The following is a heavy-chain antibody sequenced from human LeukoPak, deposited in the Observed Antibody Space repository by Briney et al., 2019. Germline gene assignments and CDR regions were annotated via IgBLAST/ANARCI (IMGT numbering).Heavy chain of an antibody. J-gene: IGHJ6*02. V-gene: IGHV3-7*01. Sequence: GGSLRLSCAASGFTFSTYWTSWVRLAPGKGLEWVANIKQDGSEKYYVDSVKGRFTISRDNAKNSLYLQMNSLRAEDTAVYYCARYQGGGWDVWGQGTTVTVSS. CDR1: GFTFSTYW. CDR2: IKQDGSEK. CDR3: ARYQGGGWDV. D-gene: IGHD6-25*01.